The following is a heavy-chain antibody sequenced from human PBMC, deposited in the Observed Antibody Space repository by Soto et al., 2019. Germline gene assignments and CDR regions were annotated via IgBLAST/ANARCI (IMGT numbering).Heavy chain of an antibody. D-gene: IGHD5-18*01. Sequence: QVQLQESGPGLVKPSETLPLTCTVSGASINPYYWSWIRQPPGKGLEWIGYIYYSGTTNYNPSLRSRVTISLDTSKNHFSLNLRSVTAADTAVYYCARNVDTTRAYYFDYWGQGILVTVSS. CDR1: GASINPYY. CDR3: ARNVDTTRAYYFDY. J-gene: IGHJ4*02. CDR2: IYYSGTT. V-gene: IGHV4-59*01.